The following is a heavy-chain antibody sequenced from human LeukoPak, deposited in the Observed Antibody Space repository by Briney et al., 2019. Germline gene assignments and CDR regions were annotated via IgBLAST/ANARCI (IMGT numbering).Heavy chain of an antibody. CDR2: INHSGST. V-gene: IGHV4-34*01. J-gene: IGHJ5*02. CDR3: ARRKIVVVIDLWFDP. CDR1: GFTFSSYG. Sequence: GTLRLSCAASGFTFSSYGMSWVRQAPGKGLEWIGEINHSGSTNYNPSLKSRVTISVDTSKNQFSLKLSSVTAADTAVYYCARRKIVVVIDLWFDPWGQGTLVTVSS. D-gene: IGHD3-22*01.